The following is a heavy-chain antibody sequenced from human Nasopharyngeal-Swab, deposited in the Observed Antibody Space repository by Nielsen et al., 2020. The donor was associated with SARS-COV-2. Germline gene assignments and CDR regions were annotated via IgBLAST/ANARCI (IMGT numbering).Heavy chain of an antibody. CDR3: AKEQAPPYYFYGMDV. CDR2: ISGSGGST. D-gene: IGHD6-6*01. Sequence: VRQAPGKGLEWVSAISGSGGSTYYADSVKGLFTISRDNAKNTLYLQMNSVRAEDTAVYYCAKEQAPPYYFYGMDVWGQGTTVTVSS. J-gene: IGHJ6*02. V-gene: IGHV3-23*01.